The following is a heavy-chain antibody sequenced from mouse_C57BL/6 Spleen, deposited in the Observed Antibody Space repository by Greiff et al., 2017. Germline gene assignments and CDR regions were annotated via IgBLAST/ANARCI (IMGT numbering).Heavy chain of an antibody. D-gene: IGHD1-1*01. Sequence: EVMLVESGGGLVQPGGSLSLSCAASGFTFTDYYMSWVRQPPGKALEWLGFIRNKANGYTTESSASVKGRFTISRDNSQSILYLQMNALRAEDSATYYCARRHYGSSLAYWGQGTLVTVSA. CDR3: ARRHYGSSLAY. CDR1: GFTFTDYY. J-gene: IGHJ3*01. V-gene: IGHV7-3*01. CDR2: IRNKANGYTT.